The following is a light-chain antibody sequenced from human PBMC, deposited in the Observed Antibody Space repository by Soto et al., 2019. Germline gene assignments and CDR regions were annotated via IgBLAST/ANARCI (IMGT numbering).Light chain of an antibody. J-gene: IGKJ2*01. CDR1: QSVGSN. CDR2: GES. V-gene: IGKV3-15*01. CDR3: QQYSNWPFT. Sequence: EIVLTQSPASLSLSPGERATLSCRASQSVGSNLAWYQQKPGQAPRLLIYGESSRATGIPATFSGSGSGAEFTLTISSLQSEDFAIYYCQQYSNWPFTFGQGTKLEIK.